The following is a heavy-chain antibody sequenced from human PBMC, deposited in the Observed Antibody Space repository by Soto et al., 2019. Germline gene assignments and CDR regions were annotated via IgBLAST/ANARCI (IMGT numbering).Heavy chain of an antibody. CDR1: GGFIRVGDRY. CDR3: ARVGRLDIALVVAENWFDP. V-gene: IGHV4-31*02. D-gene: IGHD2-15*01. J-gene: IGHJ5*02. Sequence: SETLSLTCTVSGGFIRVGDRYWSWIRQRPGEGLEWIGYIYYSGSAYYNPSLKSRVSISVDTSKNQFSLKLSSVTAADTAVYYCARVGRLDIALVVAENWFDPWGRGTLVTVSS. CDR2: IYYSGSA.